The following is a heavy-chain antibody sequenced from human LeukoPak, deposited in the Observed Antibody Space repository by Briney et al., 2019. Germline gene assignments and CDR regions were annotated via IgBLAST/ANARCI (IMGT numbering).Heavy chain of an antibody. CDR2: ISTSGSTI. Sequence: GGSLRLSCVVSGFSFSMYSMNWVRQAPGKGLEWVSYISTSGSTINYADSVKGRFSISRDNDKYSLYLQMNSLTAEDSAIYYCARGGLVSWTLDSWGQGTLVTVSS. J-gene: IGHJ4*02. CDR3: ARGGLVSWTLDS. D-gene: IGHD6-13*01. CDR1: GFSFSMYS. V-gene: IGHV3-48*04.